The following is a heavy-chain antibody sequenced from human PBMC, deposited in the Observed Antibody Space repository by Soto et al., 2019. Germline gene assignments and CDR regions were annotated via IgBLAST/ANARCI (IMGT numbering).Heavy chain of an antibody. J-gene: IGHJ6*03. V-gene: IGHV1-45*02. Sequence: SVKVSCKASGYTFTYRYLHWVRQAPGQALEWMGWITPFNGNTNYAQKFQDRVTITRDRSMSTAYMELSSLRSEDTAMYYCARFPPTDFVLMVYAILVSYYYYYYMDVWGKGTTDTVSS. D-gene: IGHD2-8*01. CDR2: ITPFNGNT. CDR3: ARFPPTDFVLMVYAILVSYYYYYYMDV. CDR1: GYTFTYRY.